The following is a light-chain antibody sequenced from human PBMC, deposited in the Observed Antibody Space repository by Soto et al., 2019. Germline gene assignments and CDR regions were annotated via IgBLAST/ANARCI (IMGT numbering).Light chain of an antibody. V-gene: IGKV3-20*01. Sequence: EIVLTQSPGTLSLSPGERATLSCRASQSISSSSLAWYQQKPGQAPRLLICGASSRATGIPDRFSVSGSGTDFTLSIRSLEPEDFAPYYCHYGNSPPWTFGQGTKVDIK. CDR2: GAS. J-gene: IGKJ1*01. CDR1: QSISSSS. CDR3: HYGNSPPWT.